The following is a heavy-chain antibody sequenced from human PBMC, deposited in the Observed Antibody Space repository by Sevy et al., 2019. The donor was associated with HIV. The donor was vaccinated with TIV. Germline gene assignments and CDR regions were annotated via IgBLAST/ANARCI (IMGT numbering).Heavy chain of an antibody. Sequence: ASVKVSCKVSGYTLTGLSMHWVRQAPGKGLEWMATFDPEDGETIYAQKFQGRVTITEDTSTDTAYMELNSLRSEDTAVYYCATTKDYYDSSGYPFDYWGQGTLVTVSS. CDR2: FDPEDGET. CDR1: GYTLTGLS. D-gene: IGHD3-22*01. CDR3: ATTKDYYDSSGYPFDY. J-gene: IGHJ4*02. V-gene: IGHV1-24*01.